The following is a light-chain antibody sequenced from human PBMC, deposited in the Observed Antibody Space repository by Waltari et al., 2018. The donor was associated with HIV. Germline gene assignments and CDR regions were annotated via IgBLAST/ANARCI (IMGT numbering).Light chain of an antibody. Sequence: DIVMTQSPDSLAVSLGERATINCKSSQSLYKSNNKNYLAGYQQKPGQPPKLLISWASTRESGVPDRFSGGGSGTDFTLTISSLQPEDVAVYYCQHYYNTPRRFGQGTKVEI. CDR3: QHYYNTPRR. CDR1: QSLYKSNNKNY. CDR2: WAS. V-gene: IGKV4-1*01. J-gene: IGKJ1*01.